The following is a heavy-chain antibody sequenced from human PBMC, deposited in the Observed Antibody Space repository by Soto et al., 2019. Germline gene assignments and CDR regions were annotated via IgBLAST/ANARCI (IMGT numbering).Heavy chain of an antibody. CDR2: IYHSGST. CDR3: ARGYCSSTSCYPLDY. D-gene: IGHD2-2*01. J-gene: IGHJ4*02. Sequence: QLQLQESGSGLVKPSQTLSLTCAVSGGSISSGGYSWSWIRQPPGKGLEWIGYIYHSGSTYYNPSLKSRVTISVDRSKNQFSLKLGAGAAADTAVYYCARGYCSSTSCYPLDYWGQGTLVTVSS. CDR1: GGSISSGGYS. V-gene: IGHV4-30-2*01.